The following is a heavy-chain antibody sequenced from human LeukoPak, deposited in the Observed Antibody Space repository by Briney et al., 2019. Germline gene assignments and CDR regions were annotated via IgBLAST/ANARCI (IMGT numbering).Heavy chain of an antibody. CDR2: ISYDGSNK. D-gene: IGHD6-13*01. Sequence: GGSLRLSCAASGFTFSSYGMHWVRQAPGKGLEWVAVISYDGSNKYYADSVKGRFTISRDNSKNTLYLQMNSLRAEDTAVYYCAKDLGKIAAAPDYWGQGTLVTVSS. J-gene: IGHJ4*02. V-gene: IGHV3-30*18. CDR1: GFTFSSYG. CDR3: AKDLGKIAAAPDY.